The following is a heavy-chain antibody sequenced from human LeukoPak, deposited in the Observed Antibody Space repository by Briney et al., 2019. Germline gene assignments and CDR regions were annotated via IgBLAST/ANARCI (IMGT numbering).Heavy chain of an antibody. Sequence: GGSLRLSCAASGFTFSSYSMNCVRQAPGKGLEWVSSISRSSIYIYYADSVMGRFTISRDNAKNSLYLQMNSLRAEDTAVYYCARVPHYGDYVHYYFDYWGQGTLVTVSS. CDR1: GFTFSSYS. V-gene: IGHV3-21*01. J-gene: IGHJ4*02. CDR2: ISRSSIYI. D-gene: IGHD4-17*01. CDR3: ARVPHYGDYVHYYFDY.